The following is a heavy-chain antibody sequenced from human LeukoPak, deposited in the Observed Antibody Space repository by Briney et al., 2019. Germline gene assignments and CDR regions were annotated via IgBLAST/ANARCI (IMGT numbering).Heavy chain of an antibody. CDR1: GYSFTSYG. Sequence: EASVKVSCKASGYSFTSYGISWVRQAPGQGLEWMGWVSAYNGNTNYAQMLQGRVTMTTDTSTSTAYMELRSLRSDDTAVYYCARDSVGATGHFDYCGQGTLVTVSS. J-gene: IGHJ4*02. CDR2: VSAYNGNT. D-gene: IGHD1-26*01. V-gene: IGHV1-18*01. CDR3: ARDSVGATGHFDY.